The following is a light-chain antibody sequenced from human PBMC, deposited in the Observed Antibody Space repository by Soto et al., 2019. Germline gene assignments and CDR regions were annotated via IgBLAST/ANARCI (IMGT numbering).Light chain of an antibody. V-gene: IGKV3-20*01. CDR1: QSINGN. Sequence: EIVMTQSPATLSVSPGERATLSCRASQSINGNLAWYQQKPGQAPRLLIYGTSNRATGIPDRFSGSGSGTDFSLTISSLEPGDLAVYYCQQYGSSPRTFGQGTKVDIK. CDR2: GTS. CDR3: QQYGSSPRT. J-gene: IGKJ1*01.